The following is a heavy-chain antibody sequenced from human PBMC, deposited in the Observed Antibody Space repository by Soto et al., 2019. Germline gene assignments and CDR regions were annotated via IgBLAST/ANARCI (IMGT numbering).Heavy chain of an antibody. J-gene: IGHJ6*02. CDR2: ISGSDGST. CDR3: AKLDFWNSYYGLDV. Sequence: GGSLRLSCAASGFTFSSYAMSWVCQAPGKGLEWVSSISGSDGSTYYADSVKGRFSISRDKSKNTLYLQMNSLRAEDTAIYYCAKLDFWNSYYGLDVWGQGTTVTVSS. D-gene: IGHD3-3*01. V-gene: IGHV3-23*01. CDR1: GFTFSSYA.